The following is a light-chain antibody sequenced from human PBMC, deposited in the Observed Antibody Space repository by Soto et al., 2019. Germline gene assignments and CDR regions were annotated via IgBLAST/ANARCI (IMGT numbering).Light chain of an antibody. CDR1: SSDVGGYNY. CDR3: RSYTSSSTPVV. CDR2: DVS. J-gene: IGLJ2*01. Sequence: QSALTQPASVSGSPGQSITISCTGTSSDVGGYNYVSWYQQHPGKAPKLMIYDVSNRPSGVSNRFSGSKSGNTASLTISGLQAEDEGDYYCRSYTSSSTPVVFGGGTKLPVL. V-gene: IGLV2-14*01.